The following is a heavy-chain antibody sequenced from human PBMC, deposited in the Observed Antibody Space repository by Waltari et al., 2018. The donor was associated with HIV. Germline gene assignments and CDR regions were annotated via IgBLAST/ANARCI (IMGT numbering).Heavy chain of an antibody. D-gene: IGHD2-15*01. CDR1: GYTFTGYY. V-gene: IGHV1-2*02. CDR2: INPNSGGT. J-gene: IGHJ4*02. Sequence: QMVQSGAEVKKPGASVKVSCKASGYTFTGYYMHWVRQAPGQGLEWMGWINPNSGGTNYAQKFQGRVTMTRDTSISTAYMELSRLRSDDTAVYYCARTFLYCSGGTCYFDYWGRGTLVTVSS. CDR3: ARTFLYCSGGTCYFDY.